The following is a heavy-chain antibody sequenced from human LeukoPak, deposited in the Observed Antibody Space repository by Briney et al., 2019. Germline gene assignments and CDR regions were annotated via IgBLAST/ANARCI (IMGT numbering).Heavy chain of an antibody. Sequence: GGSLRLSCAASGFTFSSYTMSWVRQAPGKGLEWVSGISGSGAGTYYADSVKGRFTISRDNSKNTLYLQMNSLRAEDTAVYHCAKRGGGYNLDYWGQGTLVTVSS. CDR1: GFTFSSYT. J-gene: IGHJ4*02. CDR3: AKRGGGYNLDY. CDR2: ISGSGAGT. V-gene: IGHV3-23*01. D-gene: IGHD1-14*01.